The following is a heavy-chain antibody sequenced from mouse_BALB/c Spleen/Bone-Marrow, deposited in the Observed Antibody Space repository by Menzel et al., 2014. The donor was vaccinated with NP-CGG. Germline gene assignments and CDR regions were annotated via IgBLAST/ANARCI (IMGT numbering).Heavy chain of an antibody. J-gene: IGHJ4*01. CDR1: GYTFTDYA. V-gene: IGHV1S137*01. CDR3: ARDAMDY. Sequence: VQVVESGAELVRPGVSVKISRKGSGYTFTDYAMHWVKQSHAKSLEWIGVISTYYGDASYNQKFKGKATMTVDKSSSTAYMELARLTSEDSAIYYCARDAMDYWGQGTSVTVSS. CDR2: ISTYYGDA.